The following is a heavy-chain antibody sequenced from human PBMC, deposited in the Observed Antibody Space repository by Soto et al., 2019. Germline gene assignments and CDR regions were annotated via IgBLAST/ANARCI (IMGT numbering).Heavy chain of an antibody. V-gene: IGHV3-30*18. CDR1: GFTFSSYG. Sequence: LRLSCAASGFTFSSYGMHWSGRAPGKGLGWLAVISYDGSNKYYADSVKGRFTISRDNSKNSLYLQMNSLRAEDTAVYYCAKDRRSSITIFGVVIMEYYGMDVWGQGATVTVSS. D-gene: IGHD3-3*01. CDR2: ISYDGSNK. CDR3: AKDRRSSITIFGVVIMEYYGMDV. J-gene: IGHJ6*02.